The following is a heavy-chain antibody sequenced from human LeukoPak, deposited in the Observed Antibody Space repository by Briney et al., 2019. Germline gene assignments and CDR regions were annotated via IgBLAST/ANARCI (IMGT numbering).Heavy chain of an antibody. D-gene: IGHD4-23*01. Sequence: ASVKVSCKASGYTFIDYYIHWLRQAPGQGLEWMAWINPNTGGTNFAQKLQGRVTMTRDTSISTAYMELSRLSSDDTAVYYCARGDYQYGNDYWGQGTLVTVSS. V-gene: IGHV1-2*02. CDR1: GYTFIDYY. J-gene: IGHJ4*02. CDR2: INPNTGGT. CDR3: ARGDYQYGNDY.